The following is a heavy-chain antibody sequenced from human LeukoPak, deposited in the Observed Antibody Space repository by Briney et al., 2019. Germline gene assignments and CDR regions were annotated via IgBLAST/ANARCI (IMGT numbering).Heavy chain of an antibody. J-gene: IGHJ1*01. CDR1: GGSFSGYY. D-gene: IGHD6-13*01. CDR3: ARASPRWAAADVYFQH. Sequence: PSETLSLTCAVYGGSFSGYYWSWIRQPPGEGLEWIGEINHSGSTNYNPSLKSRVTISVDTSKNQFSLKLSSVTAADTAVYYCARASPRWAAADVYFQHWGQGTLVTVSS. CDR2: INHSGST. V-gene: IGHV4-34*01.